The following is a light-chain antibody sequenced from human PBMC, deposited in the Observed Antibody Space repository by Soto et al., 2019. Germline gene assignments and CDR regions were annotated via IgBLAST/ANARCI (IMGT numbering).Light chain of an antibody. J-gene: IGKJ1*01. CDR2: DAS. Sequence: EIVLTQSPGTLSLSPGERATLSCRASQSVRTFLAWYQQKPGQAPRLLISDASYRATGIPPRFSGSGSGTDFTLTISSLEPEDFAVYYCQQYGSTPRTFGQGTKVDI. CDR3: QQYGSTPRT. V-gene: IGKV3-11*01. CDR1: QSVRTF.